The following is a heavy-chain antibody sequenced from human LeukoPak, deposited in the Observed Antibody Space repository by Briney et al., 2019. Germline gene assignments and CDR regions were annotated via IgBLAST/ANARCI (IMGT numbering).Heavy chain of an antibody. J-gene: IGHJ4*02. V-gene: IGHV3-23*01. Sequence: GGSLRLSCAASGFTFSTYAMTWVRQAPGQGLEWVSAITGSGGNTDYADSVKGRFTISRDNSKNTLYLQMNSRRAEDTAVYYCAKQGYNTGWVDYWGQGTLVTVSS. CDR1: GFTFSTYA. CDR3: AKQGYNTGWVDY. CDR2: ITGSGGNT. D-gene: IGHD6-19*01.